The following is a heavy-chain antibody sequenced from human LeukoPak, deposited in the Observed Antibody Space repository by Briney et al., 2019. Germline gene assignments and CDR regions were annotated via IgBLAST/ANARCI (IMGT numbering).Heavy chain of an antibody. CDR3: PRSPLYGMDV. J-gene: IGHJ6*02. Sequence: GGSLRLSCVGSGFTFSNYWMTWVRQAPGKGLEWVANIKQDGSEKYYGDSVKGRFTISRDNAKISLYLQMNSLRVEDTAVYYCPRSPLYGMDVWGQGTTVTVAS. CDR1: GFTFSNYW. CDR2: IKQDGSEK. V-gene: IGHV3-7*01.